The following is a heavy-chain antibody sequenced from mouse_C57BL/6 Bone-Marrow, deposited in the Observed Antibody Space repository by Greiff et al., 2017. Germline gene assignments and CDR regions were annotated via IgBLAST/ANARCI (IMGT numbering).Heavy chain of an antibody. J-gene: IGHJ2*01. Sequence: VQLQQSGPELVKPGASVKISCKASGYTFTDYYINWVKQRPGQGLEWIGWIFPGSGSTYYNEKFKGKARLTVDKSSSTAYMLLSSLTSEDSAVYFCARSEIYYGNYVLYFDYWGQGTTLTVSS. CDR1: GYTFTDYY. CDR3: ARSEIYYGNYVLYFDY. CDR2: IFPGSGST. D-gene: IGHD2-1*01. V-gene: IGHV1-75*01.